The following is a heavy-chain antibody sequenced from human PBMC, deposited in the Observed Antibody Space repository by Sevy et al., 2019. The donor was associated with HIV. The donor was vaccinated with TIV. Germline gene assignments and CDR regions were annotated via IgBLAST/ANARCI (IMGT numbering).Heavy chain of an antibody. CDR2: ISGNSGSI. CDR1: GFAFDDYA. CDR3: AKDSASTAETYGMDV. D-gene: IGHD2-2*01. V-gene: IGHV3-9*01. J-gene: IGHJ6*02. Sequence: GGSLRLSCAASGFAFDDYAMNWVRQAPGKGLEWVSGISGNSGSIGYADPVKGRFTISRDNAKNRLYLQMNSLRAEDTALYYCAKDSASTAETYGMDVWGQGTTVTVSS.